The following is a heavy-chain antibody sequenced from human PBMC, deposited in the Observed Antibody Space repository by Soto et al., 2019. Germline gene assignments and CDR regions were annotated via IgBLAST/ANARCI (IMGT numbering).Heavy chain of an antibody. CDR2: ISGSGGDT. J-gene: IGHJ5*02. D-gene: IGHD3-3*01. CDR3: AKSYDFWSGPFDN. Sequence: GGSLRLSCAASGFTFSSYAMAWVRQAPGKGLEWVSAISGSGGDTYNADSVQGRFIISIDNSMNTLYLQMSSLRAEDTALYHCAKSYDFWSGPFDNWGQGIVVTVSS. V-gene: IGHV3-23*01. CDR1: GFTFSSYA.